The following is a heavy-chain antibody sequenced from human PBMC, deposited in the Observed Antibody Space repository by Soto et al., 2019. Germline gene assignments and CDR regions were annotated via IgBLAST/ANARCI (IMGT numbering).Heavy chain of an antibody. Sequence: GGSLRLSCAASGFPFSSYEMNWVRQATGKGLDWVSYIISSGSTIYYSASVKGRFTISRDNAKNSLHLQMNRLRAEDTAVYYCANNGVGTKLSWWLDPGPQGTLVTVSS. CDR3: ANNGVGTKLSWWLDP. J-gene: IGHJ5*02. D-gene: IGHD2-15*01. CDR2: IISSGSTI. V-gene: IGHV3-48*03. CDR1: GFPFSSYE.